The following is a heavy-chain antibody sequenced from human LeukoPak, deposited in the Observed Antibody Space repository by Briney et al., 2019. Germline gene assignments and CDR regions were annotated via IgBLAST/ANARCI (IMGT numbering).Heavy chain of an antibody. CDR2: IYYSGST. CDR3: ARVSTYSGSLDY. CDR1: GGSISSYY. V-gene: IGHV4-59*12. Sequence: SETLSLTCTVSGGSISSYYWSWLRQPPGKGLEWIGYIYYSGSTNYNPSLKSRVTISVDTSKSQFSLKLSSVTAADTAVYYCARVSTYSGSLDYWGQGTLVTVSS. J-gene: IGHJ4*02. D-gene: IGHD6-19*01.